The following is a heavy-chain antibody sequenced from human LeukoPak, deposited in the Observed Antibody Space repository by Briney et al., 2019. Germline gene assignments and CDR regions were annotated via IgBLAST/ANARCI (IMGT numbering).Heavy chain of an antibody. CDR3: ARAKNGGRPSPSQH. J-gene: IGHJ1*01. Sequence: GSLRLSCAASGFTFSSYSMNWVRQAPGKGLEWVSAISGSGGSTYYADSVKGRFTISRDNSKNTLYLQMNSLRAEDTAVYYCARAKNGGRPSPSQHGGRATLAPVSS. V-gene: IGHV3-23*01. CDR2: ISGSGGST. CDR1: GFTFSSYS. D-gene: IGHD2-8*01.